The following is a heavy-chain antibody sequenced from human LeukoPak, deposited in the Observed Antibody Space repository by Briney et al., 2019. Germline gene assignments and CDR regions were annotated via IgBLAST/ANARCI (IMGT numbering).Heavy chain of an antibody. CDR3: ARSRVGARAFDI. V-gene: IGHV4-59*08. CDR1: GASFSTNY. D-gene: IGHD1-26*01. Sequence: ASETLSLTCSVSGASFSTNYWSWIRQPPGRGLEWIGYVFDSGSTNYNPSLKSRVTISVDTSTKQFSLRLSSVTAADTAVYYCARSRVGARAFDIWGQGTMVTVSS. J-gene: IGHJ3*02. CDR2: VFDSGST.